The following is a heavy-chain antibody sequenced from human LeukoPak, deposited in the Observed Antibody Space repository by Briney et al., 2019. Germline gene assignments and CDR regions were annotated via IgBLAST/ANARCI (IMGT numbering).Heavy chain of an antibody. J-gene: IGHJ4*02. CDR1: GFTFSNAW. CDR2: IKSKTAGRTT. Sequence: PGGSLRLSCAASGFTFSNAWMSWVRQAPGKGLEWVGRIKSKTAGRTTDYAAPVKGRFTISRDDSKNTVYLQMNSLKTEDTAVYYCTTPRPPDHWGQGTLVTVSS. CDR3: TTPRPPDH. V-gene: IGHV3-15*01.